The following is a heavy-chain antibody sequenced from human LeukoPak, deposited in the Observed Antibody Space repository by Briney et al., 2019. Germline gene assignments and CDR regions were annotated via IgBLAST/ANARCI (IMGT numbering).Heavy chain of an antibody. CDR3: ARGYSSGYYDY. CDR2: INHSGST. Sequence: SETLSLTCAVYGGSFSGYYWSWIRQPPGKGLEWIGEINHSGSTNYNPSLKSRATISVDTSKNQFSLKLSSVTAADTAVYYCARGYSSGYYDYWGQGTLVTVSS. D-gene: IGHD3-22*01. J-gene: IGHJ4*02. CDR1: GGSFSGYY. V-gene: IGHV4-34*01.